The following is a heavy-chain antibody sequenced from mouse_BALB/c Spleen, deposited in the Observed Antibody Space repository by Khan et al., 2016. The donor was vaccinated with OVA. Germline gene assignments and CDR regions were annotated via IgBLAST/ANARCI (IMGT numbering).Heavy chain of an antibody. Sequence: QVRLQQSGAELVRPGSSVKISCKASGYAFSSYWMNWVKQRPGQGLEWIGQIYPGDGDTNYNGKFKGKATLTADKSSSTAYMQLSSLTSEDSAVYFCARSAMITSDYWGQGTTLTVSS. CDR3: ARSAMITSDY. J-gene: IGHJ2*01. CDR1: GYAFSSYW. D-gene: IGHD2-4*01. V-gene: IGHV1-80*01. CDR2: IYPGDGDT.